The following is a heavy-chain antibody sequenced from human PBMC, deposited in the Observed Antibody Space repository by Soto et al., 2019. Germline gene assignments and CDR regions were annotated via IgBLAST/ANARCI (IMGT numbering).Heavy chain of an antibody. V-gene: IGHV4-31*03. D-gene: IGHD6-13*01. J-gene: IGHJ4*02. CDR1: GGSISSGGYY. CDR2: IYYSGST. CDR3: ARVSWQDQLGPGLVKQYYFDY. Sequence: KPSETLSLTCTVSGGSISSGGYYWSWIRQHPGKGLEWIGYIYYSGSTYYNPSLKSRVTISVDTSKNQFSLKLSSGTVADTAVYYCARVSWQDQLGPGLVKQYYFDYWGQGTLVTVYS.